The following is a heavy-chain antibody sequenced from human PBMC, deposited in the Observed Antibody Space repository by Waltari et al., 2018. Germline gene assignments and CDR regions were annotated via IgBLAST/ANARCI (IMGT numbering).Heavy chain of an antibody. CDR1: GFTFSSYW. Sequence: EVQLVESGGGLVQPGGSLRLSCAASGFTFSSYWMSWVRQAPGKGLEWVANRKQDGSEKYYVDAVKGRFTISRDNAKNSLYLQMNSLRAEDTAVYYCATYSIAVALYYFDYWGQGTLVTVSS. V-gene: IGHV3-7*01. D-gene: IGHD6-19*01. CDR2: RKQDGSEK. CDR3: ATYSIAVALYYFDY. J-gene: IGHJ4*02.